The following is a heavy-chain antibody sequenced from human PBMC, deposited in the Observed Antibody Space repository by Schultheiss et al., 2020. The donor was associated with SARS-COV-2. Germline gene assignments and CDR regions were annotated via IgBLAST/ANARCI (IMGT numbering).Heavy chain of an antibody. J-gene: IGHJ4*02. CDR1: GFTFSSYW. CDR2: INSDGSST. V-gene: IGHV3-74*01. D-gene: IGHD3-22*01. Sequence: GGSLRLSCAASGFTFSSYWMHWVRQAPGKGLVWVSRINSDGSSTSYADSVKGRFTISRDNAKNTLYLQMNSLRAEDTAVYYCAKDRGLVVVITTPDYWGQGTLVTVSS. CDR3: AKDRGLVVVITTPDY.